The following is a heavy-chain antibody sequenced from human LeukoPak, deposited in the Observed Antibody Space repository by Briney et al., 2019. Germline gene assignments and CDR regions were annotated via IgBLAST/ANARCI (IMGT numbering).Heavy chain of an antibody. CDR3: ARDLRARSTVTK. CDR1: GFTFSSYS. J-gene: IGHJ4*02. CDR2: ISSSSSYI. D-gene: IGHD4-17*01. V-gene: IGHV3-21*01. Sequence: GGSLRLSCAASGFTFSSYSMTWVRQAPGKGLEWVSSISSSSSYIYYADSVKGRFTISRDNAKNSLYLQMNSLRAEDTAVYYCARDLRARSTVTKGGQGTLVTVSS.